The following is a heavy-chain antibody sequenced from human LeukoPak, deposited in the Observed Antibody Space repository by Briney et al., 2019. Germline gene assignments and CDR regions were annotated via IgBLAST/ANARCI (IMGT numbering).Heavy chain of an antibody. J-gene: IGHJ4*02. CDR3: AKGPLRGTAAAIDY. CDR2: ISYDGRNI. V-gene: IGHV3-30*18. Sequence: GGSLRLSCAASGFPFSDYAMTWVRQAPGKGLEWVAVISYDGRNIHYPDSVKGRFTISRDISTDTLWLQMDSLRTEDTAVYYCAKGPLRGTAAAIDYWGQGTLVTVSS. CDR1: GFPFSDYA. D-gene: IGHD2-2*01.